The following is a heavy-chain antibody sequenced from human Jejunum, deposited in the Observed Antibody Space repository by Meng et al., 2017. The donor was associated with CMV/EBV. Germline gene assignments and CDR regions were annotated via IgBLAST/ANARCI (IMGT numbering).Heavy chain of an antibody. CDR2: VSSYTDNT. J-gene: IGHJ4*02. D-gene: IGHD1-26*01. Sequence: SCKPSGYAFSDYGISWVRQAPGQGLEWIGWVSSYTDNTKYAPKFQGRVTMTADASITTAHLELRSLRSDDTAVYYCARKQWEPDYWGQGTLVTVSS. V-gene: IGHV1-18*01. CDR1: GYAFSDYG. CDR3: ARKQWEPDY.